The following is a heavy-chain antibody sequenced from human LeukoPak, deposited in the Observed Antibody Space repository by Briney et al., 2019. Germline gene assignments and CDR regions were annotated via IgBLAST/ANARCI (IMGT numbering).Heavy chain of an antibody. Sequence: PGGSLRLSCVASGLPIGDFAMHGVRQAPGQGLEWVSLISGDGVSTFFADSVEGRFSISRDNSKNSLFLEMSSLRTEDTAMYYCARESGKFDYWGQGTLVAVSS. J-gene: IGHJ4*02. V-gene: IGHV3-43*02. CDR2: ISGDGVST. CDR3: ARESGKFDY. CDR1: GLPIGDFA.